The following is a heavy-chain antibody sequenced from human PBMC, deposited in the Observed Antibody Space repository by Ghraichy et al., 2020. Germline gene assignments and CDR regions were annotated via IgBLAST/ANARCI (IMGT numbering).Heavy chain of an antibody. V-gene: IGHV3-23*01. J-gene: IGHJ4*02. Sequence: GGSLRLSCAASGFTFNNYAMGWVRQAPGQGLELASCITGSGDKTYYLDSVKGRFTISRDNSKNTLYLQMNNLRAEDTAVYYCAKDLFTPNHYDSSGYYDHWGQGTLVTVSS. CDR3: AKDLFTPNHYDSSGYYDH. CDR2: ITGSGDKT. D-gene: IGHD3-22*01. CDR1: GFTFNNYA.